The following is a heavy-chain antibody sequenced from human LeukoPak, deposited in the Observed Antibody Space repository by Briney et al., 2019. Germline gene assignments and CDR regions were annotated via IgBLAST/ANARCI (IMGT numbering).Heavy chain of an antibody. CDR2: ILYDGSNK. Sequence: PGRSLRLSCAASGFTFSSYAMHWVRQAPGKGLEWVAVILYDGSNKYYADSVKGRFTISRDNSKNTLYLQMNSLRAEDTALYHCARVRGIAARPPYYFDYWGQGTLVTVSS. V-gene: IGHV3-30*04. CDR3: ARVRGIAARPPYYFDY. D-gene: IGHD6-6*01. J-gene: IGHJ4*02. CDR1: GFTFSSYA.